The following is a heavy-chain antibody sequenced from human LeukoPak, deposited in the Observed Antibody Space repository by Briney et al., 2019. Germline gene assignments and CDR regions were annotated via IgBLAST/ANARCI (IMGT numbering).Heavy chain of an antibody. D-gene: IGHD2-15*01. J-gene: IGHJ6*03. CDR2: IRYDGSNK. V-gene: IGHV3-30*02. CDR1: GFTFSSYG. CDR3: AKVLGGPLLGYYMYV. Sequence: GGSLRLSCAASGFTFSSYGMHWLRQAPGKGLEWVAFIRYDGSNKYYADSVKGRFTISRDNSKNTLYLQMNSLRAEDTAVYYCAKVLGGPLLGYYMYVWGKGTTVTVSS.